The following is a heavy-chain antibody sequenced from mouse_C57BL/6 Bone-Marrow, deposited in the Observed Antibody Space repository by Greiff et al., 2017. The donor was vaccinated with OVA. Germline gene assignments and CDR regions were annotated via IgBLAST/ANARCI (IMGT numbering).Heavy chain of an antibody. CDR3: AIYGSSSYYFDY. CDR2: ISYDGSN. D-gene: IGHD1-1*01. Sequence: DVKLQESGPGLVKPSQSLSLTCSVTGYSITSGYYWNWIRQFPGNKLEWMGYISYDGSNNYNPSLKNRISITRDTSKNQFFLKLNSVTTEDTATYYCAIYGSSSYYFDYWGQGTTLTVSS. V-gene: IGHV3-6*01. CDR1: GYSITSGYY. J-gene: IGHJ2*01.